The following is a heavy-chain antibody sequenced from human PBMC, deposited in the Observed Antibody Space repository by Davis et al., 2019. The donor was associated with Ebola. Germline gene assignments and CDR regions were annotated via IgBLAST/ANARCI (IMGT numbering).Heavy chain of an antibody. V-gene: IGHV4-59*01. J-gene: IGHJ4*02. D-gene: IGHD1-20*01. Sequence: PSETLSLTCTVSGASINDYYWTWVRQSPGKGLEWIGYIYYTGATKYNPSLKSRLTMSLDTSKSHLSLQLTSVTAADTALYFCTRDINGKDDYWGRGTLVTVSS. CDR2: IYYTGAT. CDR3: TRDINGKDDY. CDR1: GASINDYY.